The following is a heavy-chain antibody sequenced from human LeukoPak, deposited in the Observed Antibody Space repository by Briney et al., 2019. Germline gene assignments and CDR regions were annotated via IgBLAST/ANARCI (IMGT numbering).Heavy chain of an antibody. D-gene: IGHD6-13*01. J-gene: IGHJ5*02. CDR3: ARFWRGSSWYLNWFDP. CDR1: GGSFSGYY. V-gene: IGHV4-34*01. Sequence: SETLSLTCAVYGGSFSGYYWSWIRQPPGKGLEWIGEINHSGSTNYNPFLKSRVTISVDTSKNQFSLKLSSVTAADTAVYYCARFWRGSSWYLNWFDPWGQGTLVTVSS. CDR2: INHSGST.